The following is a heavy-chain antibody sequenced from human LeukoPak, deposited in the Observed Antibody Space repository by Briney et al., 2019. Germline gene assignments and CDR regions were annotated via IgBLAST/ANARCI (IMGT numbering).Heavy chain of an antibody. V-gene: IGHV5-51*01. CDR2: IYPGDSDT. CDR1: GYSFTSYW. CDR3: ARVERLSLSHDYYYYMDV. J-gene: IGHJ6*03. D-gene: IGHD6-25*01. Sequence: GESLKISCKGSGYSFTSYWIGWVRQMPGKGLEWMGIIYPGDSDTRYSPSFQGQVTISADKSISTAYLQWSSLKASDTAMYYCARVERLSLSHDYYYYMDVWGKGTTVTVSS.